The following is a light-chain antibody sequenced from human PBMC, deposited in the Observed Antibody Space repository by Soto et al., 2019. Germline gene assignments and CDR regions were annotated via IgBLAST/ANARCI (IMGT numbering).Light chain of an antibody. J-gene: IGKJ4*01. V-gene: IGKV1-33*01. CDR3: QQYDNLHLT. CDR2: DAS. CDR1: QDISNY. Sequence: DIQMTQSPSSLSASVGDRVTITCQASQDISNYLNWYQQKPGKAPKLLIYDASNLEKGVPSRFSGSGSGTDFTFTISALQPEDIATYYCQQYDNLHLTFGGGTKVEIK.